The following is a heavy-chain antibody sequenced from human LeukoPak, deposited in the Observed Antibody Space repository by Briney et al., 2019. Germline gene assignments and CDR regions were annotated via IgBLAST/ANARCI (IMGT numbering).Heavy chain of an antibody. Sequence: GGSLRLSCAASGFTFSSYAMSWVRQAPGKGLEWVSTISGSGAGTYYADSVKGRFTISRDNSKNTLYLQMNSLRAEDTAVYYCAKVKDITMIVVVISYFDYWGQGTLVTVSS. V-gene: IGHV3-23*01. CDR1: GFTFSSYA. D-gene: IGHD3-22*01. J-gene: IGHJ4*02. CDR3: AKVKDITMIVVVISYFDY. CDR2: ISGSGAGT.